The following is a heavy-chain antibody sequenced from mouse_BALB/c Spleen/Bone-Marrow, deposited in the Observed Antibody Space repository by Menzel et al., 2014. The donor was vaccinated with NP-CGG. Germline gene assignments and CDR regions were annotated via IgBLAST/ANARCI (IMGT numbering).Heavy chain of an antibody. CDR3: AKGEPYLAWFAY. D-gene: IGHD5-1*01. CDR2: IWADGST. J-gene: IGHJ3*01. Sequence: VKLVESGPGLVAPSQSLSITCTVSGFSLTSYGVSWVRQPPGKGLEWLGVIWADGSTSYHSTLISRLSISKDNSKSQVFLKLNSPQTDDTAAYYCAKGEPYLAWFAYWGQGTLVTVSA. CDR1: GFSLTSYG. V-gene: IGHV2-3*01.